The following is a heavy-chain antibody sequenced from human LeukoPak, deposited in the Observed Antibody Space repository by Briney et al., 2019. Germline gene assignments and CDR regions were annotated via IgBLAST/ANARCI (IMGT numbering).Heavy chain of an antibody. D-gene: IGHD3-22*01. CDR2: INHSGST. Sequence: SETLSLTCAVYGGSFSGYYWSWIRQPPGKGLEWIGEINHSGSTNYNPSLKSRVTISVDTSKNQFSLKLSSVTAADTAVYYCARGTLSLATTDYYDSSGYPHFDYWGQGTLVTVSS. CDR1: GGSFSGYY. J-gene: IGHJ4*02. CDR3: ARGTLSLATTDYYDSSGYPHFDY. V-gene: IGHV4-34*01.